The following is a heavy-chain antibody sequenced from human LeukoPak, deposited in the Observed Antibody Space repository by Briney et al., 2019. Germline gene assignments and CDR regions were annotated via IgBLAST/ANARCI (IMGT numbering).Heavy chain of an antibody. CDR2: IDKDGSEK. J-gene: IGHJ4*02. D-gene: IGHD3-10*01. CDR3: ATYTQCFGAPGTDY. Sequence: GGSLRLSCTVSGFTFIKYWMRWVRQAPGKGLEWVASIDKDGSEKQYVDSVKGRFTISRDNAKDSVYLQMTSLGAEDTAVYYCATYTQCFGAPGTDYWGQGTLVTVSS. CDR1: GFTFIKYW. V-gene: IGHV3-7*01.